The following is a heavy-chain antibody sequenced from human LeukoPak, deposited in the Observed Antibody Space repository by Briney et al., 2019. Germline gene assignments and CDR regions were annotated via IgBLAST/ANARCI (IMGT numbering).Heavy chain of an antibody. Sequence: GASVKVSCKVSGYTLTELSMHWVRQAPGKGLEWMGGFDPEDGETIYAQKFQGRVTMTKDTSTDTAYMELSSLRSEDTAVYYCAMGIAVGRWDYWGQGTLVTVSS. D-gene: IGHD6-19*01. V-gene: IGHV1-24*01. CDR3: AMGIAVGRWDY. J-gene: IGHJ4*02. CDR2: FDPEDGET. CDR1: GYTLTELS.